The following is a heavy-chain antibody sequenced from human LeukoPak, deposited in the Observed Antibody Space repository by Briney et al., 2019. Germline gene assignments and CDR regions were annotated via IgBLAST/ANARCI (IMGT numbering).Heavy chain of an antibody. CDR3: ARVRGYSGSSNAFDI. Sequence: ASETLSLTCAVYGGSFSGYYWSWIRQPPGKGLEWIGEINHSGSTNYNPSLKSRVTISVDTSKNQFSLKLSSVTAADTAVYYCARVRGYSGSSNAFDIWGQGTMVTVSS. J-gene: IGHJ3*02. V-gene: IGHV4-34*01. CDR2: INHSGST. CDR1: GGSFSGYY. D-gene: IGHD1-26*01.